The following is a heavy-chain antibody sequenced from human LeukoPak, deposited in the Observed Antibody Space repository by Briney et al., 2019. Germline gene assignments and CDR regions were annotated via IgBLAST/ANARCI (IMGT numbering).Heavy chain of an antibody. V-gene: IGHV3-53*01. Sequence: AGSLRLSCAASGFTVSSKYMTWVRQAPGKGLEWVSVIYSGGSTYYANSVKGRFTISRDNSKNTLYLQMNSLRAEDTAVYYCARDLIGSGWYDYWGQGTLVTVSS. CDR1: GFTVSSKY. CDR3: ARDLIGSGWYDY. D-gene: IGHD6-19*01. CDR2: IYSGGST. J-gene: IGHJ4*02.